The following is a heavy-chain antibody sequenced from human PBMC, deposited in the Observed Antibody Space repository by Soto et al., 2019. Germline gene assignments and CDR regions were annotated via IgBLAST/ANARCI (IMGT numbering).Heavy chain of an antibody. CDR2: INPNSGGT. CDR1: GYTFTGYY. Sequence: QVQLVQSGAEVKKPGASVKVSCKASGYTFTGYYMHWVRQAPGQGLEWMGWINPNSGGTNYAQKFQGWVTMTRDTSISTAYMELSRLRSDDTAMYYCARAYYDFWSGDAFDIWGQGTMVTVSS. CDR3: ARAYYDFWSGDAFDI. D-gene: IGHD3-3*01. V-gene: IGHV1-2*04. J-gene: IGHJ3*02.